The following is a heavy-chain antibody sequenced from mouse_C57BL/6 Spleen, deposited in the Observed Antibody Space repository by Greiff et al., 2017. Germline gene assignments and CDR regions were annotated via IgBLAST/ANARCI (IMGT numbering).Heavy chain of an antibody. D-gene: IGHD2-1*01. CDR1: GYTFTSYG. CDR3: ARSNGNHWYFDV. V-gene: IGHV1-81*01. CDR2: IYPRSGNT. J-gene: IGHJ1*03. Sequence: QVQLQQSGAELARPGASVKLSCKASGYTFTSYGISWVKQRTGQGLEWIGEIYPRSGNTYYNEKFKGKATLTADKSSSTAYMELRSLTSEDSAVYFCARSNGNHWYFDVWGTGTTVTVAS.